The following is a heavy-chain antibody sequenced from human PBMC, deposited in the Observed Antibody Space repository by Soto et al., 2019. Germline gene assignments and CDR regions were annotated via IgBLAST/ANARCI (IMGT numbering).Heavy chain of an antibody. Sequence: EVQLLESGGGLVQPGGSLRLSCAASGFTFSSYAMSWVRQAPGKGLEWVSAISGSGGSTYYADSVKGRFTISRDNSKSPLYLQMNSLRAEDTAVYYCAKDRWIVATITDYWGQGTLVTVSS. CDR3: AKDRWIVATITDY. V-gene: IGHV3-23*01. J-gene: IGHJ4*02. CDR1: GFTFSSYA. CDR2: ISGSGGST. D-gene: IGHD5-12*01.